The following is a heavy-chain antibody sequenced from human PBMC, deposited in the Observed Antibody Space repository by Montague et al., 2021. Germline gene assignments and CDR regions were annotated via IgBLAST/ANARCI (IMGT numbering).Heavy chain of an antibody. J-gene: IGHJ4*02. CDR2: IYYSGST. D-gene: IGHD1-26*01. V-gene: IGHV4-31*03. Sequence: TLSLTCTVSGGSISSGGYYWSWIRQHPGKGLEWIGYIYYSGSTYYNPSLKSRVTISVDTSKNQFSLKLSSVTAAATAVYYCARTEVGATFDYWGQGTLVTVSS. CDR3: ARTEVGATFDY. CDR1: GGSISSGGYY.